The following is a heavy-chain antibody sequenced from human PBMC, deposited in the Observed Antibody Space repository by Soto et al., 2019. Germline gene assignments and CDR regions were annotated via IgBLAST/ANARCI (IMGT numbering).Heavy chain of an antibody. CDR3: AKGMVRGVHFDY. V-gene: IGHV3-30*18. CDR1: GFTFSSYG. CDR2: ISYDGSNK. Sequence: QVQLVESGGGVVQPGRSLRLSCAASGFTFSSYGMHWVRQAPGKGLEWVAVISYDGSNKYYADSVKGRFTISRDNSKNTLYLQMNSLRAEDTAVYYCAKGMVRGVHFDYWGQGTLVTVS. J-gene: IGHJ4*02. D-gene: IGHD3-10*01.